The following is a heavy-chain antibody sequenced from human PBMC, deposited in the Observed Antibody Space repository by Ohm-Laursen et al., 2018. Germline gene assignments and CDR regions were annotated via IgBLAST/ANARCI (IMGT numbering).Heavy chain of an antibody. D-gene: IGHD5-18*01. Sequence: SDTLSLTCRVSGDSISSGLYYWSWIRLPPGKGLEWIGSISYSAGPKYSASLKNRATISVDTSQNQFSLKLSSVTAADTAVYYCARDLSYGYYYYYGMDVWGQGTTVTVSS. J-gene: IGHJ6*02. CDR3: ARDLSYGYYYYYGMDV. CDR2: ISYSAGP. CDR1: GDSISSGLYY. V-gene: IGHV4-61*01.